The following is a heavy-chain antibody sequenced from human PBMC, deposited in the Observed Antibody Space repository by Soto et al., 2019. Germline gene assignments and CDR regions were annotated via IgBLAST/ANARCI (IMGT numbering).Heavy chain of an antibody. D-gene: IGHD3-3*01. CDR1: GYTFTSYG. Sequence: ASVKVSCKASGYTFTSYGISWVRQAPGQGLEWMGWISAYNGNTNYAQKLQGRVTMTTDTSTSTAYMELRSLRSDDTAVYYCARSYYDFWSGYYTPLAFDIWGQGTMVTVSS. CDR2: ISAYNGNT. CDR3: ARSYYDFWSGYYTPLAFDI. J-gene: IGHJ3*02. V-gene: IGHV1-18*01.